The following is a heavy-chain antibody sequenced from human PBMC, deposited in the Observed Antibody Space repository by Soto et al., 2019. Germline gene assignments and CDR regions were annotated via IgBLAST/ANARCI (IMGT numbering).Heavy chain of an antibody. V-gene: IGHV4-34*01. Sequence: SETLSLTCAVYGGSFSGYYCSWIRQPPWKGLEWIGEINHSGSTNYNPSLKSRVTISVDTSKNQFSLKLSSVTAADTAVYYCARGLSASGPAGRHFDYLGQGTLVTVSS. CDR1: GGSFSGYY. D-gene: IGHD2-2*01. CDR2: INHSGST. J-gene: IGHJ4*02. CDR3: ARGLSASGPAGRHFDY.